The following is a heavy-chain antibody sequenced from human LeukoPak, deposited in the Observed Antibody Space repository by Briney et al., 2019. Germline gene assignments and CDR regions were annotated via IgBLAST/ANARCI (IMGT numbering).Heavy chain of an antibody. CDR2: ISAYNVNT. CDR1: GYTFTSYG. V-gene: IGHV1-18*01. J-gene: IGHJ6*02. CDR3: ASLLLGAPLGVWYGMDV. Sequence: ASVTVSFKASGYTFTSYGISWVRQAPGQGLEWMGWISAYNVNTNYAQKLQGRVTMTTDTSTSTAYMELRSLRSDDTAVYYCASLLLGAPLGVWYGMDVWGQGTTVTVSS. D-gene: IGHD1-26*01.